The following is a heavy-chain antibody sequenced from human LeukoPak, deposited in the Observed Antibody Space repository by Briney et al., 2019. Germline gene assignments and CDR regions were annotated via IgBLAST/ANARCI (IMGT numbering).Heavy chain of an antibody. CDR1: GFTFSSYA. J-gene: IGHJ4*02. CDR3: AKDGGTIFGVAPFDY. CDR2: ISGSGGST. Sequence: GGSLRLSCAASGFTFSSYAMSWVRQAPGKGLERVSAISGSGGSTYYADSVKGRFTISRDNSKNTLYLQMNSLRAEDTAVYYCAKDGGTIFGVAPFDYWGQGTLVTVSS. V-gene: IGHV3-23*01. D-gene: IGHD3-3*01.